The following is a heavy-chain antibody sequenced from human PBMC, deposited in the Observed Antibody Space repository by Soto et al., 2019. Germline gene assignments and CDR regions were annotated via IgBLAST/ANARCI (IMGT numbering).Heavy chain of an antibody. V-gene: IGHV4-31*01. CDR1: GGSMSRDGYY. D-gene: IGHD6-13*01. CDR2: IYYRGST. Sequence: QVQLQEAGPGLVKPSQTLSLTCTVSGGSMSRDGYYWSWIRQHPGKGMEWIGYIYYRGSTYYNPAPQNPLTLSVDKAKNQSSLVLSSFTAADTAVYYCPRGAGKQQVGIPHPLFNPWGHGTLFTVSS. J-gene: IGHJ5*02. CDR3: PRGAGKQQVGIPHPLFNP.